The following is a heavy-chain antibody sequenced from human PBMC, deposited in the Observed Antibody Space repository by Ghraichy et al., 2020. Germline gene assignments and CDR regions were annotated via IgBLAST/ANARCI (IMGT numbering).Heavy chain of an antibody. CDR1: GFTFGDYA. J-gene: IGHJ6*02. V-gene: IGHV3-49*03. CDR3: TISYTGYYGMDV. CDR2: IRSKAYGGTT. D-gene: IGHD2-8*01. Sequence: GESLNISCIASGFTFGDYAMSWFRQAPGKGLEWVGFIRSKAYGGTTEYAASVKGRFTISRDDSKSIAYLQMNSLKTEDTAVYYSTISYTGYYGMDVWGQGTTVTVSS.